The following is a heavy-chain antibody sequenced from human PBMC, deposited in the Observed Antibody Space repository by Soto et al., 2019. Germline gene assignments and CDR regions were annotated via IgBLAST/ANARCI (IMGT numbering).Heavy chain of an antibody. V-gene: IGHV3-74*01. J-gene: IGHJ3*02. CDR1: GFTFSSYW. D-gene: IGHD2-15*01. CDR2: INSDGSST. Sequence: EVQLVESGGGLVQPGGSLRLSCAASGFTFSSYWMHWVRQAPGKGLVWVSRINSDGSSTSYADSVKGRLTISRDNAKNKLYLQMNSLRAEDTAVYYCASVGGCSGGSCCSEAAFDIWGQETMVTVSS. CDR3: ASVGGCSGGSCCSEAAFDI.